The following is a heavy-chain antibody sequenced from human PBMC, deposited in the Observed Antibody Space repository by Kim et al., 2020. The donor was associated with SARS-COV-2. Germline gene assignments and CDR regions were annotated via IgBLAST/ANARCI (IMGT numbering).Heavy chain of an antibody. CDR1: GYSFTSYW. J-gene: IGHJ6*02. CDR2: IYPGDSDT. CDR3: ARLIRAMGNVEPHYYYYGMDV. Sequence: GESLKISCKGSGYSFTSYWIGWVRQMPGKGLEWMVIIYPGDSDTRYSPSFQGQVTISADKSISTAYLQWSSLKASDTAMYYCARLIRAMGNVEPHYYYYGMDVWGQGTTVTVSS. V-gene: IGHV5-51*01. D-gene: IGHD1-1*01.